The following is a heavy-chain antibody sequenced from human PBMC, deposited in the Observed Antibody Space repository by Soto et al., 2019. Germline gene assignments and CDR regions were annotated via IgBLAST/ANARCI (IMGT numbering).Heavy chain of an antibody. J-gene: IGHJ6*02. Sequence: ASVKVSCKASGYTFTKYYMHWVRQAPGQGLEWMGIINPSGGSTSYAQKFQGRVTMTRDTSTSTVYMELSSLRSEDTAVYYCARDTAEGIRFLERPHYYYYGMDVWGQGTTVTVYS. CDR2: INPSGGST. CDR3: ARDTAEGIRFLERPHYYYYGMDV. CDR1: GYTFTKYY. D-gene: IGHD3-3*01. V-gene: IGHV1-46*01.